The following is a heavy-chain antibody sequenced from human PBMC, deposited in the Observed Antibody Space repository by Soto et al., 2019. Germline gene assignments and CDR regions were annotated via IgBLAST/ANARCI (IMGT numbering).Heavy chain of an antibody. J-gene: IGHJ4*02. D-gene: IGHD6-19*01. CDR1: GFSLSTSGVG. CDR3: HTRLQQTFSSGWCGGFVFDY. V-gene: IGHV2-5*02. CDR2: IYWDDDK. Sequence: QITLKESGPTLVKPTQTLTLTCTFSGFSLSTSGVGVGWIRQPPGKALEWLALIYWDDDKRYSPSLKSRLTITKYTTENQVVLTMTNNDPVDTATYYCHTRLQQTFSSGWCGGFVFDYWGQGTLVTVSS.